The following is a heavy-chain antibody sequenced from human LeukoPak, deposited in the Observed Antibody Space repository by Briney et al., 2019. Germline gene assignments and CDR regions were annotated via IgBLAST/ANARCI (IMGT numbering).Heavy chain of an antibody. J-gene: IGHJ4*02. Sequence: GESLRLSCAASGFPFSSYGMHWVRQAPGKGLEWVAVILFDGSSKYYADPVKGRFTISRDNSKNTLYLQMNSLRAEDTAVYYCARLSDYWGQGTLVTVSS. CDR1: GFPFSSYG. CDR2: ILFDGSSK. V-gene: IGHV3-33*05. CDR3: ARLSDY.